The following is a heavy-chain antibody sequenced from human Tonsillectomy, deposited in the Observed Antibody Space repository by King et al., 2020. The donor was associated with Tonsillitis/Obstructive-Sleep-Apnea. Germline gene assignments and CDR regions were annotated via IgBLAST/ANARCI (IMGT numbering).Heavy chain of an antibody. CDR1: GFTVSSNY. CDR2: IYSGGST. Sequence: GQLVQSGGGLIQPGGSLRLSCAASGFTVSSNYMSWVRQAPGKGLEWVSVIYSGGSTYYADSVKGRFTISRDNSKNTLYLQMNSLRAEDTAVYYCARDRDGYNLGMFDYWGQGTLVTVSS. CDR3: ARDRDGYNLGMFDY. J-gene: IGHJ4*02. D-gene: IGHD5-24*01. V-gene: IGHV3-53*01.